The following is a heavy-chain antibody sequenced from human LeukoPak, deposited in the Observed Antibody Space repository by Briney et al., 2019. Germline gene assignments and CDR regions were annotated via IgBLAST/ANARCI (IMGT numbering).Heavy chain of an antibody. CDR3: AKDRDYGDYYGMDV. V-gene: IGHV3-30*18. Sequence: PGGSLRLSCAASGFTFSSYGMPWVRQAPGKGLEWVAVISYDGSNKYYADSVKGRFTISRDNSKNTLYLQMNSLRAEDTAVYYCAKDRDYGDYYGMDVWGQGTTVTVSS. CDR1: GFTFSSYG. CDR2: ISYDGSNK. D-gene: IGHD4-17*01. J-gene: IGHJ6*02.